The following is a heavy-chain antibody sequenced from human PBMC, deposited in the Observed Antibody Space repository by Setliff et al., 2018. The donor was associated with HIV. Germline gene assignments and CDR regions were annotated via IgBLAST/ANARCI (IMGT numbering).Heavy chain of an antibody. CDR2: ISSSGSSI. CDR3: AKDWGSRLSYSFYYMDV. CDR1: GFTFSSSW. J-gene: IGHJ6*03. Sequence: GGSLRLSCAASGFTFSSSWMNWVRQAPGKGLEWVSYISSSGSSIYYGDSGKGRLTISRDNSRNTLYLQMNSLRTEDTAVYYCAKDWGSRLSYSFYYMDVWGKGTTVTVSS. D-gene: IGHD3-16*01. V-gene: IGHV3-48*01.